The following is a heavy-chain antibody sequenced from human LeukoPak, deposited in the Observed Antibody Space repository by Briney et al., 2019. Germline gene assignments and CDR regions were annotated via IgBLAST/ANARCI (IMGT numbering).Heavy chain of an antibody. CDR1: GFTFSSYA. CDR2: ISGSGGST. Sequence: GGSLRLSCAASGFTFSSYAMSWVRQAPGKGLEWVSAISGSGGSTYYADSVKGRFTISRDNAKNSLYLQMNSLRAEDTAVYYWAREGGYYSNSFDYWGQGTLVTVSS. D-gene: IGHD4-11*01. J-gene: IGHJ4*02. V-gene: IGHV3-23*01. CDR3: AREGGYYSNSFDY.